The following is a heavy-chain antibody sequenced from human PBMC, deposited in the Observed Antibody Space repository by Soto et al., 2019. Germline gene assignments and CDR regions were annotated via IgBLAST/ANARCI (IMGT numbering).Heavy chain of an antibody. CDR1: GGTFSSYA. V-gene: IGHV1-69*13. CDR2: IIPIFGTA. Sequence: SVKVSCKASGGTFSSYAISWVRQAPGQGLEWMGGIIPIFGTANYAQKFQGRVTITADESTSTAYMELSSLRSEDTAVYYCATARAVTYYYYGMDVWGQGTTVTVSS. J-gene: IGHJ6*02. D-gene: IGHD4-4*01. CDR3: ATARAVTYYYYGMDV.